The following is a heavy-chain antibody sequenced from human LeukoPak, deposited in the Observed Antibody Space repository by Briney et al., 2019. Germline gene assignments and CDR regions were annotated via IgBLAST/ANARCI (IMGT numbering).Heavy chain of an antibody. Sequence: ASVKVSCKASGATFSSYAISWVRQAPGQGLEWMGGIIPIFGTANYAQKFQGRVTITTAESTRTAYMELSSLRSEDTAVYYCARTGSGCSGGSCYSWFDPWGQGTLVTVSS. J-gene: IGHJ5*02. V-gene: IGHV1-69*05. D-gene: IGHD2-15*01. CDR2: IIPIFGTA. CDR3: ARTGSGCSGGSCYSWFDP. CDR1: GATFSSYA.